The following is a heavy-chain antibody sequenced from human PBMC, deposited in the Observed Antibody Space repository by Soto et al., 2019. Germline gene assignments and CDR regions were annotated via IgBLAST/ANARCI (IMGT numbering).Heavy chain of an antibody. CDR3: AKSTSSWYYFDY. Sequence: GGSLRLSCAASGFTFSSYAMSWVRQAPGKGLEWVSVISGSGGSTYYADSVKGRFTISRDGSKNTLYLQMNSLRAEDTAVYYCAKSTSSWYYFDYWGQGTLVTVSS. V-gene: IGHV3-23*01. CDR1: GFTFSSYA. J-gene: IGHJ4*02. D-gene: IGHD6-13*01. CDR2: ISGSGGST.